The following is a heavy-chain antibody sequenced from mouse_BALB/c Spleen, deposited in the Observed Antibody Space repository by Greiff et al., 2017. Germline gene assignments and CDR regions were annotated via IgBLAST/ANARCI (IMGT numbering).Heavy chain of an antibody. Sequence: EVKVVESGGGLVKPGGSLKLSCAASGFAFSSYDMSWVRQTPEKRLEWVAYISSGGGSTYYPDTVKGRFTISRDNAKNTLYLQMSSLKSEDTAMYYCARQRGRGDYFDYWGQGTTLTVSS. V-gene: IGHV5-12-1*01. CDR1: GFAFSSYD. J-gene: IGHJ2*01. CDR3: ARQRGRGDYFDY. D-gene: IGHD1-1*01. CDR2: ISSGGGST.